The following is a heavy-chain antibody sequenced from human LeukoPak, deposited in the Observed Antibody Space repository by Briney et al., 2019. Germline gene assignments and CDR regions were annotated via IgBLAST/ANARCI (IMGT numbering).Heavy chain of an antibody. Sequence: GASLTLSCAVSGFAFNSCAMTWVRQAPGKGLEWVSGISWNSANIVYTYSVKGRFTISRDNAKNSLYLQMNSLRAEDTALYYCAKDLGYCRRTICYTGFNYWGQGTLVTVSS. CDR3: AKDLGYCRRTICYTGFNY. CDR1: GFAFNSCA. D-gene: IGHD2-2*02. CDR2: ISWNSANI. J-gene: IGHJ4*02. V-gene: IGHV3-9*01.